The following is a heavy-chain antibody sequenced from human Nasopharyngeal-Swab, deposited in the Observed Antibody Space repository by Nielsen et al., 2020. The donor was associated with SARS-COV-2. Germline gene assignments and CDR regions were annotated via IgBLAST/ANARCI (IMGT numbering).Heavy chain of an antibody. D-gene: IGHD6-19*01. V-gene: IGHV3-30-3*01. CDR3: ARDSSIWAVAGTFFDY. CDR1: GFTFSSYA. CDR2: ISYDGSNK. Sequence: GGSLRLSCAASGFTFSSYAMHWVRQAPGKGLEWVAVISYDGSNKYYADSVKGRFTISRDNSKNTLYLQMNSLRAEDTAVYYCARDSSIWAVAGTFFDYWGRGTLVTVSS. J-gene: IGHJ4*02.